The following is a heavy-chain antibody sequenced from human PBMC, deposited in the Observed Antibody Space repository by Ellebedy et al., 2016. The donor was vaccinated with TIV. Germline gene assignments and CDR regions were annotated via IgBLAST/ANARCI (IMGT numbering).Heavy chain of an antibody. J-gene: IGHJ4*02. CDR1: GFTFSSYW. CDR2: INSDGSST. V-gene: IGHV3-74*01. Sequence: PGGSLRLSCAASGFTFSSYWMHWVRQAPGKGLVWVSRINSDGSSTSYADFVKGRFTISRDNAKNTLYLQMNSLRGEDTAVYYCAKVGRGTTGWTDYWGLGILVTVSS. CDR3: AKVGRGTTGWTDY. D-gene: IGHD1/OR15-1a*01.